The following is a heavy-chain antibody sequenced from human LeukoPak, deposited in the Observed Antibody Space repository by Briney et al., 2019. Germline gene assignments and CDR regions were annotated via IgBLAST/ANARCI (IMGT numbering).Heavy chain of an antibody. V-gene: IGHV3-30-3*01. Sequence: PEGSLRLSCAASGFTFSSYTIHWVRQAPGKGLEWVALISYDGSNEYYADSVKGRFTISRDNSKNTLYLQMNSLRAEDTAVYYCARGGDGGSPRAFDIWGQGTMVTVSS. CDR2: ISYDGSNE. CDR1: GFTFSSYT. J-gene: IGHJ3*02. D-gene: IGHD3-3*01. CDR3: ARGGDGGSPRAFDI.